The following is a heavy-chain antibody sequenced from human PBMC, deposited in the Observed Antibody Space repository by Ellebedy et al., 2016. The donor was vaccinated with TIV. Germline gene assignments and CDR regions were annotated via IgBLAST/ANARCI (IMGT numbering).Heavy chain of an antibody. J-gene: IGHJ4*02. CDR1: GFAVSRSY. Sequence: GESLKISCVASGFAVSRSYMSWVRQAPGKGPEWISVILTDGNTHYADYVQGRFSISSDDSKNTVYLQMNSLRVDDTAIYYCAREFMVYSFDYWGQGALVTVSS. CDR3: AREFMVYSFDY. CDR2: ILTDGNT. V-gene: IGHV3-66*01. D-gene: IGHD2-8*01.